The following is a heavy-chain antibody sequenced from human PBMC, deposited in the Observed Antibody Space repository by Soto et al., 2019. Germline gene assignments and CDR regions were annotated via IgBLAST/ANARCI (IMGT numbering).Heavy chain of an antibody. CDR2: VSGSGAST. CDR1: GFTFSQYA. V-gene: IGHV3-23*01. J-gene: IGHJ3*02. D-gene: IGHD6-13*01. CDR3: AKHFASGWSRRDALEI. Sequence: VQLLESGGGLVQPGGSLRLSCAASGFTFSQYAMSWVRQAPGKGLEWVSIVSGSGASTTYADSVKGRFAISRDNSKNMLYLQMNSLSIDDPAVYYCAKHFASGWSRRDALEIWGQGTMVTVSS.